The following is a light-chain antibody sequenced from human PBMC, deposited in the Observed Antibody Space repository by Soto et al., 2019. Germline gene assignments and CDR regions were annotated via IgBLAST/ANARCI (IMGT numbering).Light chain of an antibody. Sequence: QSALTQPASVSGSPGQSITISCTGPSSDVGAYDYVSWFQHYPGKAPKLLIYEVTNRPSGVSDRFSGSRSGNTASLTISGLQAEDEADYYCSSYTITNTLVFGSGTKVTVL. V-gene: IGLV2-14*01. J-gene: IGLJ1*01. CDR1: SSDVGAYDY. CDR2: EVT. CDR3: SSYTITNTLV.